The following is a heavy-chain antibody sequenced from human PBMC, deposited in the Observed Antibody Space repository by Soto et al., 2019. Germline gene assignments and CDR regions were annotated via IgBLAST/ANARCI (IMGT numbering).Heavy chain of an antibody. J-gene: IGHJ6*03. CDR1: GFTFSSYG. CDR2: ISYDGSNK. D-gene: IGHD2-2*01. Sequence: GGSLRLSCAASGFTFSSYGMHWVRQAPGKGLEWVAVISYDGSNKYYADSVKGRFTISRDNSKNTLYLQMNSLRAEDTAVYYCAKDSTNQKGDCSSTSCYPKVLLDYYMDVWGKGTTVTVSS. CDR3: AKDSTNQKGDCSSTSCYPKVLLDYYMDV. V-gene: IGHV3-30*18.